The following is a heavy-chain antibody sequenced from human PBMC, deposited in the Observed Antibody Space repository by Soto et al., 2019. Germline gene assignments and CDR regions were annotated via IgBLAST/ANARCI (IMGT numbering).Heavy chain of an antibody. CDR2: IIPIFGTA. J-gene: IGHJ4*02. CDR3: ARVRKTVTSPPTIRAEGVDY. D-gene: IGHD1-1*01. V-gene: IGHV1-69*13. Sequence: SVKFSCKASGVTFSSYAISWVRQAPGQGLEWMGGIIPIFGTANYAQKFQGRVTITADESTSTAYMELSSLRSEDTAVYYCARVRKTVTSPPTIRAEGVDYRGQGNLVTFS. CDR1: GVTFSSYA.